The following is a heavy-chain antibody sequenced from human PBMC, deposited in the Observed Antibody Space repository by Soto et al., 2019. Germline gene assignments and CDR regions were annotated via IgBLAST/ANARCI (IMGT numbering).Heavy chain of an antibody. Sequence: QLQLQESGSGLVKPSQTLSLTCAVSGGSISSGGYSWSWIRQPPGKGLEWIGYIYHSGSTYYNPSPKSGVPKPVDRSKNQFSQRLSPVAAGAPAVYYFARAPDRWGQGPLVTLSS. J-gene: IGHJ5*02. CDR1: GGSISSGGYS. CDR3: ARAPDR. CDR2: IYHSGST. V-gene: IGHV4-30-2*01.